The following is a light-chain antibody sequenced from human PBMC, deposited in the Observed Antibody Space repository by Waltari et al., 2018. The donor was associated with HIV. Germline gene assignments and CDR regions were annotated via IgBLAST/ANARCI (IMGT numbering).Light chain of an antibody. J-gene: IGKJ4*02. Sequence: DIQMTQSPSSLSASVGDTVTMTCRASLDISKYIAWYSHKQGRSPEFLIYGASTLQSGVPPRFSGSGSGTNFTLTINDLQPEDIATYYCQLYFSAPLSFGGGTRVDFK. V-gene: IGKV1-27*01. CDR2: GAS. CDR1: LDISKY. CDR3: QLYFSAPLS.